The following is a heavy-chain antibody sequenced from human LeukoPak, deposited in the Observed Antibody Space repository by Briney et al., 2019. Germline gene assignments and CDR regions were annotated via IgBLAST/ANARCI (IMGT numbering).Heavy chain of an antibody. CDR1: GFTLSSYA. CDR3: AKAANPPPYTEYYFDF. D-gene: IGHD2-2*02. V-gene: IGHV3-23*01. Sequence: GGSLRLSCAASGFTLSSYAMSWVRQAPGRGLEWVSAISDTGNTYHADSVKGRFTISRDSSKNTLYLQMNSLRAEDTAVYYCAKAANPPPYTEYYFDFWGQGTLVSVSS. CDR2: ISDTGNT. J-gene: IGHJ4*02.